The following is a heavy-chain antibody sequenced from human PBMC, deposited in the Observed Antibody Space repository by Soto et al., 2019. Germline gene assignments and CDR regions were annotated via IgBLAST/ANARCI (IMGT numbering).Heavy chain of an antibody. CDR3: ARRTFWSGYYYYYYGMDV. CDR2: IIPIFGTA. D-gene: IGHD3-3*01. CDR1: GGTFSSYA. V-gene: IGHV1-69*13. Sequence: ASVKVSCKASGGTFSSYAISWVRQAPGQGLEWMGGIIPIFGTANYAQKFQGRVTITADESTSTAYMELSSLRSEDTAVYYCARRTFWSGYYYYYYGMDVWGQGTTVTV. J-gene: IGHJ6*02.